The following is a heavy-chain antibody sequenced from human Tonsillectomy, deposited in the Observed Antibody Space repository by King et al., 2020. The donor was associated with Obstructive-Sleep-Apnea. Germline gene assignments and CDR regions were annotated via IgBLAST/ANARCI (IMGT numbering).Heavy chain of an antibody. J-gene: IGHJ3*02. CDR3: ARTPRLDSGYTAYAFDI. CDR2: INSDGSST. V-gene: IGHV3-74*01. CDR1: GFTFSSYW. Sequence: VQLVESGGGLVQPGGSLRLSCAASGFTFSSYWMHWVRQAPGKGLVWVSRINSDGSSTSYADSVKGRFTISRDNAKNTLYLQMNRLRAEDTAVYYCARTPRLDSGYTAYAFDIWGQGTMVTVSS. D-gene: IGHD5-12*01.